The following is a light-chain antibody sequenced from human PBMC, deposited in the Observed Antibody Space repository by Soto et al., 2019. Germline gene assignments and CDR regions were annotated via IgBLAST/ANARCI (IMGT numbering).Light chain of an antibody. V-gene: IGKV1-33*01. J-gene: IGKJ5*01. Sequence: DIQMTQSPSSLSASVGDRVTIACQASQDISNYLHWYQRKPGKAPKLLIYDASNLETGVPSRFSGSGSGTDFTFTISSLQPEDIATYYCQQYDNFPRAINFGQGTRLEIK. CDR3: QQYDNFPRAIN. CDR2: DAS. CDR1: QDISNY.